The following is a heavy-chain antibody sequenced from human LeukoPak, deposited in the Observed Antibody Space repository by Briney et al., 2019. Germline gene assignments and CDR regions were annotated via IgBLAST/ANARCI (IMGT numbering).Heavy chain of an antibody. CDR2: IYYGGDT. J-gene: IGHJ4*02. Sequence: PSETLSLTCTVSGGSISGYSWTWIRQPPGKGLEWIGYIYYGGDTNYNPSLKSRVTMSVDTSKNQFSLKLSSVTAADTAVYYCARDLPTDYWGQGTLVTVSS. CDR3: ARDLPTDY. V-gene: IGHV4-59*01. CDR1: GGSISGYS.